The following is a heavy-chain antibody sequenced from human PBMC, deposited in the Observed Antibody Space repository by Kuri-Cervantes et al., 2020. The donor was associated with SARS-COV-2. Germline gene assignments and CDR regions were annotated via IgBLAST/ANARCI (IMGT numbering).Heavy chain of an antibody. V-gene: IGHV1-2*02. CDR3: ARVGPLRYSSSWEHDY. CDR1: GYTFTGYY. J-gene: IGHJ4*02. CDR2: INPNSGGT. Sequence: AAVKVSCKASGYTFTGYYMHWVRQAHGQGLEWMGWINPNSGGTNYAQKFQGRVTMTRDTYISTAYMELSRLRSDDTDVYYCARVGPLRYSSSWEHDYWGQGTLVTVSS. D-gene: IGHD6-13*01.